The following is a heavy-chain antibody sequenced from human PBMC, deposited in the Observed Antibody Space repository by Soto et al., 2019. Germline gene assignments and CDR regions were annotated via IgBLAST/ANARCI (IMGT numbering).Heavy chain of an antibody. CDR3: ARHYSAMGV. J-gene: IGHJ6*02. CDR1: GFTVSSDS. Sequence: EVQLVETGGDLIQPGGSLRLSCAASGFTVSSDSMTWVRQAPGKGLEWLSIIYSDHNTDYADSVKGRFSTSRDPSTNILYPQMSSLRAEDTAEYYCARHYSAMGVWGQGTTVTVSS. CDR2: IYSDHNT. V-gene: IGHV3-53*02.